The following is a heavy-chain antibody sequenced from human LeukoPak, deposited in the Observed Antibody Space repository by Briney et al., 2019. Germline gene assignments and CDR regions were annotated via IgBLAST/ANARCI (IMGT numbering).Heavy chain of an antibody. CDR3: ARAGSQQLAFGY. CDR1: GGSISSGSYY. V-gene: IGHV4-61*02. Sequence: PSETLSLTCTVSGGSISSGSYYWSWIRQPAGKGLEWIGRIYTSGSTNYNPSLKSRVTISVDTSKNQFSLKLSSVTAADTAVYYCARAGSQQLAFGYWGQGTLVTVSS. CDR2: IYTSGST. J-gene: IGHJ4*02. D-gene: IGHD6-13*01.